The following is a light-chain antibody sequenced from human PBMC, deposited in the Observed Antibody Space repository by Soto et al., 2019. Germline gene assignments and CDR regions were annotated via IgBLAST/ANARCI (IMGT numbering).Light chain of an antibody. CDR2: GAS. Sequence: EIVLTQSPDTLSVSPGERATLSCRASQTVGSNLAWYQQKPGQAPRLLIYGASTRASDTPARFSGSGSVTEFALTISSLQSEDFEVYYCQQYNNWPITLGQGTRLEIK. V-gene: IGKV3D-15*01. J-gene: IGKJ5*01. CDR1: QTVGSN. CDR3: QQYNNWPIT.